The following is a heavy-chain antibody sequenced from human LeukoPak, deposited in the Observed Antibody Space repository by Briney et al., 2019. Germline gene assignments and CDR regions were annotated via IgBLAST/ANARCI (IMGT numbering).Heavy chain of an antibody. D-gene: IGHD3-22*01. CDR1: GFTVSSNY. CDR3: ARDSYDSRGYFYPGDY. Sequence: GGSLRLSCAASGFTVSSNYMSWVRQAPGKGLEWVSVIYSGGTTYYADSVKGRLTISRDNSKNTLYLQMNSLRAEDTAVYYCARDSYDSRGYFYPGDYWGQGTLVTVSS. V-gene: IGHV3-53*01. CDR2: IYSGGTT. J-gene: IGHJ4*02.